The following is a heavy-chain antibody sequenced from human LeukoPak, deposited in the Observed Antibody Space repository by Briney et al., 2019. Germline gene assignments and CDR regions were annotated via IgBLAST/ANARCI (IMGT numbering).Heavy chain of an antibody. CDR3: AREKDLYSSSWYGERYFDY. Sequence: GGSLRLSCAASGFTFSSYGMHWVRQAPGKGLEWVAVISVDGSNEYYADSVKGRFTISRDNSKNTLFLQMNSLRAEDTAVYYCAREKDLYSSSWYGERYFDYWGQGTLVTVSS. D-gene: IGHD6-13*01. J-gene: IGHJ4*02. V-gene: IGHV3-30*03. CDR1: GFTFSSYG. CDR2: ISVDGSNE.